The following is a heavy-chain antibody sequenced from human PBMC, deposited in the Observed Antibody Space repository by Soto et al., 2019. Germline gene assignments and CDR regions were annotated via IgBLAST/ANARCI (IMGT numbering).Heavy chain of an antibody. V-gene: IGHV3-74*01. CDR1: GFAFGTDW. D-gene: IGHD6-13*01. Sequence: GGSLRLSCTASGFAFGTDWMHWVRQPPGKGLVWVSRISSDGTYTAYADSVKGRFTISRDNAKNTVYLQMNSLRAEDTAVYYCARGPFYSSSWLDYWGQGNLVTVS. CDR3: ARGPFYSSSWLDY. CDR2: ISSDGTYT. J-gene: IGHJ4*02.